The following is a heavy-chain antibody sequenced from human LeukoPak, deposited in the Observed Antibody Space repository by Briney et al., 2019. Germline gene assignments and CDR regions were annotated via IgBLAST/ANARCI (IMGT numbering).Heavy chain of an antibody. J-gene: IGHJ4*02. D-gene: IGHD1-26*01. V-gene: IGHV3-9*01. Sequence: GGSLRLSCAASGFTFDDYAMHWVRQAPGKGLEWVSGISWNSGSIGYADSVKGRFTISRDNAKNSLYLQVNSLRAEDTALYYCAKNSGPSGSSAYYFDYWGQGTLVTVSS. CDR2: ISWNSGSI. CDR3: AKNSGPSGSSAYYFDY. CDR1: GFTFDDYA.